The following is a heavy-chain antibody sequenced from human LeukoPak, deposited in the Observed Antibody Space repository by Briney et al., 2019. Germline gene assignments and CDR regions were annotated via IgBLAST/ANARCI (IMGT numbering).Heavy chain of an antibody. Sequence: QPGGSLRLSCAASGFTFSSYEMNWVRQAPGKGLEWISYISSSEDSMYADSVKGRFTISRDNAKSSVFLQMNSLRVEDTAVYYCARERAHCGADCNDYWGQGTLVSVSS. J-gene: IGHJ4*02. CDR2: ISSSEDSM. CDR1: GFTFSSYE. D-gene: IGHD2-21*02. V-gene: IGHV3-48*03. CDR3: ARERAHCGADCNDY.